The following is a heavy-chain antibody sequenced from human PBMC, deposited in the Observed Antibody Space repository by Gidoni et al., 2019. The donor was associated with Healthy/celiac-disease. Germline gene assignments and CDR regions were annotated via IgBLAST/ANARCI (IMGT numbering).Heavy chain of an antibody. Sequence: QVQLVESGGGLVKPGGSLSLSGAASGFTFSDYYMSWIRPAPGTGLGWVSYISSSSSYTNYADSVKGRFTISRDNAKNSLYLQMNSLRAEDTAVYYCARDWVYSSVLDYWGQGTLGTVSS. V-gene: IGHV3-11*06. CDR2: ISSSSSYT. D-gene: IGHD6-19*01. CDR3: ARDWVYSSVLDY. CDR1: GFTFSDYY. J-gene: IGHJ4*02.